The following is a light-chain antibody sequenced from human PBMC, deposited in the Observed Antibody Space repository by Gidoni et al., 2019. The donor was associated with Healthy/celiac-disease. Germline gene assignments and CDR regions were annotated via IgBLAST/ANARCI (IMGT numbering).Light chain of an antibody. V-gene: IGKV1-33*01. CDR2: DAS. J-gene: IGKJ4*01. CDR3: QQYDNPPSLT. Sequence: DIQMTQSPSSLSASVGDRVTITCQASQEISNYLNWYQQKPGKAPKLLIYDASNLETGVPSRFSGSGSGTDFTFTISSLQPEDMATYYCQQYDNPPSLTFGGGTKVEIK. CDR1: QEISNY.